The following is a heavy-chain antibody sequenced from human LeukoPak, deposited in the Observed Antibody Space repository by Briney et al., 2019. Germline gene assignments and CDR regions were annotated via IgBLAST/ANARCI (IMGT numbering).Heavy chain of an antibody. Sequence: PGGSLRLSCAASGFTFSSYAMSWVRQAPGKGLEWASGISGSGGSTYYADSVKGRFTISRDNSKNTMYLQMNSLRAEDTAAYYCAKESAYDILTGYSDYWGQGTLVTVSS. CDR3: AKESAYDILTGYSDY. CDR2: ISGSGGST. J-gene: IGHJ4*02. CDR1: GFTFSSYA. V-gene: IGHV3-23*01. D-gene: IGHD3-9*01.